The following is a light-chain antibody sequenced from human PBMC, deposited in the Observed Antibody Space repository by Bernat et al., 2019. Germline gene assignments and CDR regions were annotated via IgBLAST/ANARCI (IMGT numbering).Light chain of an antibody. J-gene: IGLJ2*01. Sequence: QSVLTQPPSASGTPGQRVIISCSGSSSNIGSNSVYWYQQLPGTAPKLLIYINNNRPSGVSDRFSGSKSGTSASLAISGLQSEDEADYYCAAWDDSMSGHVVFGGGTKLTVL. CDR2: INN. CDR1: SSNIGSNS. CDR3: AAWDDSMSGHVV. V-gene: IGLV1-47*02.